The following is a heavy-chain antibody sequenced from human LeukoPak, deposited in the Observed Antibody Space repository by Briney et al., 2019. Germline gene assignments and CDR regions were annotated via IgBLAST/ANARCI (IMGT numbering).Heavy chain of an antibody. CDR2: ISWNSGSI. CDR1: GFTFDDYA. CDR3: AGSRPPYYFEY. Sequence: GGSLRLSCAASGFTFDDYAMHWVRQAPGKGLEWVSGISWNSGSIGYADSVKGRFTISRDNAKNSLYLQMNSLRAEDTAVYYCAGSRPPYYFEYWGQGTLVTVSS. V-gene: IGHV3-9*01. J-gene: IGHJ4*02. D-gene: IGHD3-10*01.